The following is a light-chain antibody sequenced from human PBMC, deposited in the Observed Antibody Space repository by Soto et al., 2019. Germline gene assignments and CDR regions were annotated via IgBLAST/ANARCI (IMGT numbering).Light chain of an antibody. J-gene: IGLJ3*02. CDR2: GNT. Sequence: QSVLTQPPSVSGAPGQRVTISCTGSSSNIGAGYDVHWYQQLPGTAPKLLIYGNTNRPSGVPDRFSASKSGTSASLAITGLQAEDEADYYCQSYDSSLSCWVFGGGTKLTV. V-gene: IGLV1-40*01. CDR3: QSYDSSLSCWV. CDR1: SSNIGAGYD.